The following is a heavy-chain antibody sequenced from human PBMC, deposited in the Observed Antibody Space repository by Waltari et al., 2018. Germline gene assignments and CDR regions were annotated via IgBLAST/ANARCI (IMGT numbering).Heavy chain of an antibody. Sequence: QVQLQQWGAGLLKPSETLSLTCAVYGGSFSGYYWSWIRQPPGKGLEWSGEINQSGSTNDNPALKSRVTISVDTSKNQFSLKLSSVTAADTAVYYCARALYYYYYMDVWGKGTTVTVSS. J-gene: IGHJ6*03. CDR1: GGSFSGYY. CDR3: ARALYYYYYMDV. V-gene: IGHV4-34*01. CDR2: INQSGST.